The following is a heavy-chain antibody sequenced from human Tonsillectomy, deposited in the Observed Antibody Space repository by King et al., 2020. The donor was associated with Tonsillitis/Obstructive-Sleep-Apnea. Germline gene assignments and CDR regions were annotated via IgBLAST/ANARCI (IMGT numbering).Heavy chain of an antibody. CDR2: IYYSGRT. CDR3: AKSITIFGVVLEFDY. D-gene: IGHD3-3*01. CDR1: AGSISSSSYY. J-gene: IGHJ4*02. Sequence: QLQESGPGLVKPSETLSLTCTVSAGSISSSSYYWGWIRQPPGKGLEWSGSIYYSGRTYYNPSLKSRVTISVDTSKNQFSLKLSSVTAADTAVYYCAKSITIFGVVLEFDYWGPGTLVTVSS. V-gene: IGHV4-39*01.